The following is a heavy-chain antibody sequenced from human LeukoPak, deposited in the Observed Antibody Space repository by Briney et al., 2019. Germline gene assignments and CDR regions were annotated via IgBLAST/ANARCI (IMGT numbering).Heavy chain of an antibody. CDR2: IKSKTDGGTT. D-gene: IGHD1-26*01. CDR1: GFTFRNAW. V-gene: IGHV3-15*01. CDR3: TTDGGSYGNY. J-gene: IGHJ4*02. Sequence: PGGSLRLSGAASGFTFRNAWMSWARQPPGKGLDWVGRIKSKTDGGTTDYAAPVKGRFTISRDDSKNTLYLQMNSLKTEDTAVYYCTTDGGSYGNYWGQGTLVTVSS.